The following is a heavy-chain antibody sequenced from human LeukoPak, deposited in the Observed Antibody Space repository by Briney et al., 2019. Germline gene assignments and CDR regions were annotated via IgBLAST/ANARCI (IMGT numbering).Heavy chain of an antibody. D-gene: IGHD3-10*01. Sequence: PGGSLRLSCAASGFTFSSYSMNWVRQAPGKGLEWVANIKQDGSEKDYVDSVKGRFTISRDNSKNTLYLQMNSLRAEDTAVYYCANRKSGSGSQFDYWGQGTLVTVSS. CDR3: ANRKSGSGSQFDY. CDR2: IKQDGSEK. CDR1: GFTFSSYS. V-gene: IGHV3-7*03. J-gene: IGHJ4*02.